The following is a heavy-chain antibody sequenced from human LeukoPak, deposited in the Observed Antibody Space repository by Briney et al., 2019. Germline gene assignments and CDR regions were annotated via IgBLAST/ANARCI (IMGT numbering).Heavy chain of an antibody. J-gene: IGHJ4*02. V-gene: IGHV3-23*01. D-gene: IGHD2-8*01. CDR3: AREKYCTPTDCLHGRFYFEY. CDR1: GFTFSSSA. CDR2: ISASGGST. Sequence: GGSLRLSCAASGFTFSSSAMSWVRQVPGKGLEWVSGISASGGSTYYADSVKGRFTVSRDNSKGTLSLQMNTLRLEDTAVYYCAREKYCTPTDCLHGRFYFEYWGQGALVTVSS.